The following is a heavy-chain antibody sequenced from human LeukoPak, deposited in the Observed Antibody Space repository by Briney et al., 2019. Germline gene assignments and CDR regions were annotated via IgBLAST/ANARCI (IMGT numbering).Heavy chain of an antibody. CDR3: ATKTRPTAPLDN. D-gene: IGHD2-2*01. Sequence: GESLKISCKGSGYIFTSYWIAWVRQMPGKGLEWMGIICPGDSDTTYSPSFQGQVTISTDRSISTAYLQWSSLKASDTAIYYCATKTRPTAPLDNWGQGTLVTVSS. CDR2: ICPGDSDT. CDR1: GYIFTSYW. V-gene: IGHV5-51*01. J-gene: IGHJ4*02.